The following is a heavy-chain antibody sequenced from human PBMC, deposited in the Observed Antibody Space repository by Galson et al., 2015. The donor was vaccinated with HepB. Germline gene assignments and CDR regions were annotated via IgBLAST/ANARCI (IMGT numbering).Heavy chain of an antibody. CDR1: GFTFSSYA. Sequence: SLRLSCAASGFTFSSYAMSWVRQAPGKGLEWVSGISNSGGSIYFADSVKGRFTISRDNSRETLYLQMNSLRAEDTAVYYCAKGGFSSGWFLDYWGQGTLVTVSS. J-gene: IGHJ4*02. V-gene: IGHV3-23*01. D-gene: IGHD6-19*01. CDR2: ISNSGGSI. CDR3: AKGGFSSGWFLDY.